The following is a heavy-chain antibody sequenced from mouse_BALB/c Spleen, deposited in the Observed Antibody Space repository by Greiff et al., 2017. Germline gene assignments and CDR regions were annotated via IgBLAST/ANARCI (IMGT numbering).Heavy chain of an antibody. D-gene: IGHD1-1*01. Sequence: VKLMESGPGLVAPSQSLSITCTVSGFSLTSYGVHWVRQPPGKGLEWLGVIWAGGSTNYNSALMSRLSISKDNSKSQVFLKMNSLQTDDTAMYYCARGFYYYGSRDYAMDYWGQGTSVTVSS. J-gene: IGHJ4*01. CDR1: GFSLTSYG. CDR3: ARGFYYYGSRDYAMDY. V-gene: IGHV2-9*02. CDR2: IWAGGST.